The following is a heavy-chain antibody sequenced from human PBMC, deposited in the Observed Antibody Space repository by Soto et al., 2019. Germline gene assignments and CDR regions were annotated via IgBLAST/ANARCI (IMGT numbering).Heavy chain of an antibody. CDR3: ARDSGWPILNFDN. CDR1: YFYFSSYG. V-gene: IGHV3-30*03. J-gene: IGHJ4*02. Sequence: LRLYCSASYFYFSSYGIHLVRQAPGKGLEWVAASSYDGRETFYADSAKGRFTVSKEMSKNTAFLQMNALRHEDTAVYFCARDSGWPILNFDNWGQGTPVTVSS. D-gene: IGHD3-10*01. CDR2: SSYDGRET.